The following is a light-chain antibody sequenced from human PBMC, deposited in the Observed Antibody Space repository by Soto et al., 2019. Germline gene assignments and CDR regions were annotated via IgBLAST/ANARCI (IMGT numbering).Light chain of an antibody. V-gene: IGLV2-14*01. CDR1: SSDVGGYNS. Sequence: QSALTQPASVSGSPGQSITISCTGTSSDVGGYNSVSWYRQYPGKAPKLIIFDVTDRPSGISTRFSGSKSGNTASLTISGLQAEDEAVFYCTSYTSRSTTVFGTGTKVTVL. J-gene: IGLJ1*01. CDR2: DVT. CDR3: TSYTSRSTTV.